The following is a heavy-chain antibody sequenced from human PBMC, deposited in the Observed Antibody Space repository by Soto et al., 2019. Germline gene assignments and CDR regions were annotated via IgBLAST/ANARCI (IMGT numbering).Heavy chain of an antibody. Sequence: GGSLRLSSAASGFTFSSYAMSWVRQAPGKGLEWVSAISGSGGSTYYADSVKGRFTISRDNSKNTLYLQMNSLRAEDTAVYYCAKALNYDFWSGYWRHYYYYGMDVWGQGTTVTVSS. CDR2: ISGSGGST. D-gene: IGHD3-3*01. CDR3: AKALNYDFWSGYWRHYYYYGMDV. J-gene: IGHJ6*02. V-gene: IGHV3-23*01. CDR1: GFTFSSYA.